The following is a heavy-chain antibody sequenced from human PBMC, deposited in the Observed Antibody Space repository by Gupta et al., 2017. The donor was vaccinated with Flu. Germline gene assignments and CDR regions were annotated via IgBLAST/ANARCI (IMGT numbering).Heavy chain of an antibody. J-gene: IGHJ4*02. Sequence: QVQLVESGGGVVQPGKSLRLSCAASGFNFSDYGMHWVRQAPGKGPEWVSVISYDGKNKYYADSVKGRFTISRDNSKNTVYLQMNSLRAEDTAVYDCAKDPDLRYCNTTNCPRFDNWGQGTLISVSS. CDR2: ISYDGKNK. D-gene: IGHD2-2*01. CDR3: AKDPDLRYCNTTNCPRFDN. CDR1: GFNFSDYG. V-gene: IGHV3-30*18.